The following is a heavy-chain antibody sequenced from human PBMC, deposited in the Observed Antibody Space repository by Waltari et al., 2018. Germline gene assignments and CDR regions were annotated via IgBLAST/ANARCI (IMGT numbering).Heavy chain of an antibody. D-gene: IGHD1-1*01. Sequence: EVQLVESGGGLVQPGGSLRLSCAASGFTFSSYDMNWVRQAPGKGLEWVSYISSSGMTIYYADSVKGRFTISRDNAKNSLYLQMNSLRAEDTAVYYCARDRRYNWNDRPFDYWGQGTLVTVSS. J-gene: IGHJ4*02. CDR1: GFTFSSYD. V-gene: IGHV3-48*03. CDR3: ARDRRYNWNDRPFDY. CDR2: ISSSGMTI.